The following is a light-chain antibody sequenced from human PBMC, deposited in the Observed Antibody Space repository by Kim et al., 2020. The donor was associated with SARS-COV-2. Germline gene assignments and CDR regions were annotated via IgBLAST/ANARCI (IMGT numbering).Light chain of an antibody. CDR1: KLGDKY. J-gene: IGLJ2*01. CDR3: QAWDSSTVV. CDR2: QDT. V-gene: IGLV3-1*01. Sequence: VSPGQTASITCSGDKLGDKYACWYQKKPGQSPVLVIYQDTKRPSGIPERISGSNSGNTATLTISGTQAMDEADYYCQAWDSSTVVFGGGTQLTVL.